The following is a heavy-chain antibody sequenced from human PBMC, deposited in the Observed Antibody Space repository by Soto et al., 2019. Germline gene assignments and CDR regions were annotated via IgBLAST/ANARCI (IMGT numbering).Heavy chain of an antibody. CDR2: IYYSGST. V-gene: IGHV4-59*01. D-gene: IGHD6-19*01. CDR3: ASDRSSGWDQGDDIDV. CDR1: GGSISTYY. Sequence: SETLSLPCTVCGGSISTYYCSWIRQPPWKGLEWIGYIYYSGSTSYNPSLKSRVTISVDTSKNQFSLKLRTVTAADTAVYYCASDRSSGWDQGDDIDVFGQVTTVTVCS. J-gene: IGHJ6*02.